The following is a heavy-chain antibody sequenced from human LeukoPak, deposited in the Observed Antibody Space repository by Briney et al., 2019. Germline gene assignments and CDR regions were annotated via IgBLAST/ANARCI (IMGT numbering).Heavy chain of an antibody. D-gene: IGHD5-18*01. CDR3: ARDRGSGYSYETPDY. CDR2: IIPIFGTA. J-gene: IGHJ4*02. CDR1: GGTFSSYA. V-gene: IGHV1-69*13. Sequence: SVKVSCKASGGTFSSYAISWVRQAPGQGLEWMGGIIPIFGTANYAQKFQGRVTITADESTSTAYMELSSLRSEDTAVYYCARDRGSGYSYETPDYWGQGTLVTVSS.